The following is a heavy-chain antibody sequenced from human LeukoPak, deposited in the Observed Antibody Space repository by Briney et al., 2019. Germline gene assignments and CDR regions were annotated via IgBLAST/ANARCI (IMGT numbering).Heavy chain of an antibody. CDR2: ISGSGGST. D-gene: IGHD2-2*02. Sequence: QAGGSLRLSCAASGFTFSSYAMSWVRQAPGKGLEWVSAISGSGGSTYYADSVKGRFTISRDNSKNTLYLQMNSLRAEDTAVYYCANVLGYCSSTSCYTYWGQGTLVTVSS. J-gene: IGHJ4*02. V-gene: IGHV3-23*01. CDR3: ANVLGYCSSTSCYTY. CDR1: GFTFSSYA.